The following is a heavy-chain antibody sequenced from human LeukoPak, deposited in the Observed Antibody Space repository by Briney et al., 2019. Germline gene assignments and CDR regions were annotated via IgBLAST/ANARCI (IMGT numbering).Heavy chain of an antibody. Sequence: ASVKVSCLASGYTFTSYVLNWVRQATAQGLEWMGWMNPNSGNTGYAQKFQGRVTMTRNTSISTAYMELSSLRSEDTAVYYCARGDGSYYEWGQGTLVTVSS. CDR3: ARGDGSYYE. CDR2: MNPNSGNT. V-gene: IGHV1-8*01. J-gene: IGHJ4*02. CDR1: GYTFTSYV. D-gene: IGHD1-26*01.